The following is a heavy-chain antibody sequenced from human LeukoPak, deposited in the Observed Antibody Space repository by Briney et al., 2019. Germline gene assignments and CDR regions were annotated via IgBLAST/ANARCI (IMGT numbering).Heavy chain of an antibody. CDR3: ARVIGGNSGSTTYFDL. J-gene: IGHJ2*01. CDR2: INHSGST. CDR1: GGSFSGYY. Sequence: SETLSLTCAVYGGSFSGYYWSWIRRPPGKGLEWIGEINHSGSTNYNPSLKSRVTISVDTSKNQFSLKLSSVTAADTAVYYCARVIGGNSGSTTYFDLWGRGTLVTVSS. D-gene: IGHD4-23*01. V-gene: IGHV4-34*01.